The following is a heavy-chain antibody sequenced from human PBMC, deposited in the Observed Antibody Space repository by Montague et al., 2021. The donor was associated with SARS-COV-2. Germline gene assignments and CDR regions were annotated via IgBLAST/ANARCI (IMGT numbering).Heavy chain of an antibody. CDR3: ARVEGTMAAAFDR. CDR2: ISSSGHTI. D-gene: IGHD6-13*01. Sequence: SLRLSCAASGFSFSQYSMNWVRLTPGKGLEWLSYISSSGHTIYYADSXXGRFSISRDNAKSSLFLQMNTLRDEDTALYYCARVEGTMAAAFDRWGQGTLVIVSS. J-gene: IGHJ5*02. V-gene: IGHV3-48*02. CDR1: GFSFSQYS.